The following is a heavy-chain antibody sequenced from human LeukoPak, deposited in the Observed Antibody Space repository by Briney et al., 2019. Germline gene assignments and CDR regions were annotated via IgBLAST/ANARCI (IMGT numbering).Heavy chain of an antibody. V-gene: IGHV3-20*04. D-gene: IGHD3-10*01. CDR1: GFNFGDYA. Sequence: GGSLRLSCAVSGFNFGDYAMSWVRHGPGKGLEWVSRINWNAGYIEYADSVRGRFTISRDSAKKSLYLQMNSLRAEDTALYFCARGPHARISTWFVDFWGRGTLVTASS. CDR3: ARGPHARISTWFVDF. CDR2: INWNAGYI. J-gene: IGHJ4*02.